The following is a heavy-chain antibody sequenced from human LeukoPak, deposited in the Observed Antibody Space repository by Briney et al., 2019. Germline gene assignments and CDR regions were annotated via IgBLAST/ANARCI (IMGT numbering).Heavy chain of an antibody. V-gene: IGHV3-23*01. CDR2: ISGSGGST. Sequence: GGSLRLFCATSGFTFSSYAMSWVRQAPGKGLEWVSAISGSGGSTYYADSVKGRFTISRDNSKNTLYLQMNSLRAEDTAVYYCAKDRSGWSKRDAFDIWGQGTMVTVSS. CDR3: AKDRSGWSKRDAFDI. CDR1: GFTFSSYA. J-gene: IGHJ3*02. D-gene: IGHD6-19*01.